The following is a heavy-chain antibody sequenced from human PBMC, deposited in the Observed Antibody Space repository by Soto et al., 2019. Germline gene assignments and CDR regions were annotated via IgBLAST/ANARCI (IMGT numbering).Heavy chain of an antibody. CDR2: ISAYNGNT. CDR1: GYTFTSYG. Sequence: ASVKVSCKASGYTFTSYGISWVRQAPEQGLEWMGWISAYNGNTNYAQKLQGRVTMTTDTSTSTAYMELRSLRSDDTAVYYCARVGWYSGSYHYYYGMDVWGQGTTVTVSS. CDR3: ARVGWYSGSYHYYYGMDV. D-gene: IGHD1-26*01. V-gene: IGHV1-18*01. J-gene: IGHJ6*02.